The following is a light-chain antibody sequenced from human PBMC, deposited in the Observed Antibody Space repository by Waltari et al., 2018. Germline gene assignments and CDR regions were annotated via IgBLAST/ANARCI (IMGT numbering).Light chain of an antibody. J-gene: IGKJ5*01. Sequence: EIVLTQSPATLSVSPGERATLSCRASQSVSSKLAWYQQKPGQAPRLLISGASTRATGIPARFSGSGSGTEFTLTISSLQSEDFAVYYCQQYNNWPLTFGQGTRLEIK. CDR1: QSVSSK. CDR3: QQYNNWPLT. CDR2: GAS. V-gene: IGKV3-15*01.